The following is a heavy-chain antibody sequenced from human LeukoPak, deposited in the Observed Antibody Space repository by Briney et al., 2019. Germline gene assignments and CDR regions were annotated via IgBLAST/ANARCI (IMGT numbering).Heavy chain of an antibody. CDR3: AKSWERQRLLDGTDV. CDR2: IYSGGST. D-gene: IGHD1-26*01. J-gene: IGHJ6*02. V-gene: IGHV3-53*01. CDR1: GFTVSSNY. Sequence: GGSLRLSCAASGFTVSSNYMSWVRQAPGKGLEWVSVIYSGGSTYYADSVKGRFTISRDNSKNTLYVQMNSLRAEDTAVYYCAKSWERQRLLDGTDVWGPGTTVTVSS.